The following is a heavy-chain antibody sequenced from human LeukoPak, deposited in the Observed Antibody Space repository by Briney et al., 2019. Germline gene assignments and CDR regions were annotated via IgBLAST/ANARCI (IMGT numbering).Heavy chain of an antibody. CDR2: IDQYGGQK. J-gene: IGHJ4*02. CDR3: AIEVWFLADS. CDR1: GFTFSVYW. Sequence: PGGSLRLSCAASGFTFSVYWMTWVRQAPGKGLEWVATIDQYGGQKYYVDSVKGRFTISRDNAENSLFLQMNSLRADDTAVYYCAIEVWFLADSWGQGTLVTVSS. D-gene: IGHD2-21*01. V-gene: IGHV3-7*05.